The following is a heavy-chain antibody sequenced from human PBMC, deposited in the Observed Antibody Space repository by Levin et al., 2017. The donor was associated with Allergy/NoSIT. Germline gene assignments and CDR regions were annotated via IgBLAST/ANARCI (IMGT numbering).Heavy chain of an antibody. J-gene: IGHJ4*02. CDR3: ARDNYQWLPEPFDY. V-gene: IGHV3-20*04. CDR2: INWNGGST. CDR1: GFTFDDYG. D-gene: IGHD6-19*01. Sequence: GGSLRLSCAASGFTFDDYGMSWVRQAPGKGLEWVSGINWNGGSTGYADSVKGRFTISRDNAKNSLYLQMNSLRAEDTALYYCARDNYQWLPEPFDYWGQGTLVTVSS.